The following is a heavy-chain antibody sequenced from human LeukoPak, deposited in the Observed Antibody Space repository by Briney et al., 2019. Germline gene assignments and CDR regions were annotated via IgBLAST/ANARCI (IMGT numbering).Heavy chain of an antibody. CDR1: GASINSYY. V-gene: IGHV4-59*01. Sequence: KPSETLSLTCNVSGASINSYYWSWLRQPPGKGLEWIACTLYSGDTNYNPSLKSRVPISVDTSKNQFSLKLSSVTAADTAVYYCARFSRPGDNSGHYLDHWGQGTLVTVSS. D-gene: IGHD6-19*01. J-gene: IGHJ4*02. CDR3: ARFSRPGDNSGHYLDH. CDR2: TLYSGDT.